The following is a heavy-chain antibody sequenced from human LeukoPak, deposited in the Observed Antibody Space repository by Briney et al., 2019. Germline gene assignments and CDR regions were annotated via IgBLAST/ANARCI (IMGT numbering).Heavy chain of an antibody. D-gene: IGHD1-26*01. Sequence: SETLSLTCTVSGGSISSGSYYWSWIRQPAGKGLEWIGRIYTSGSTNYNPSLKSRVTMSVDTSKNQFSLKLSSVTAADTAVYYCARDLGLGALDYWGQGTLVTVSS. CDR1: GGSISSGSYY. CDR3: ARDLGLGALDY. J-gene: IGHJ4*02. V-gene: IGHV4-61*02. CDR2: IYTSGST.